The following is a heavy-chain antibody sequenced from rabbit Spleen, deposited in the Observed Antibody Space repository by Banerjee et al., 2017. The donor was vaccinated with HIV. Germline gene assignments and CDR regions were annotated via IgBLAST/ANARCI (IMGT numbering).Heavy chain of an antibody. CDR2: TVFGGSGGT. Sequence: QEELEESGGDLVKPEGSLTLTCTASGISLNKYLLCWVRQAPGKGLEWVGCTVFGGSGGTSYGTWAKGRFTISKTSSATVTLQMTSLTDADTATYFCARRGGDWGLGLDLWGPGTLVTVS. V-gene: IGHV1S45*01. J-gene: IGHJ4*01. D-gene: IGHD4-1*01. CDR1: GISLNKYL. CDR3: ARRGGDWGLGLDL.